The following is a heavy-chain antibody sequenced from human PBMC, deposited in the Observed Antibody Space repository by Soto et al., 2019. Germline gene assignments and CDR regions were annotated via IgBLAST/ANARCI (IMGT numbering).Heavy chain of an antibody. CDR1: GFTVSSNY. CDR2: IYSGGST. V-gene: IGHV3-66*01. D-gene: IGHD2-8*01. Sequence: GGSLRLSCAASGFTVSSNYMSWVRQAPGKGLEWVSVIYSGGSTYYAPPVRGRFTISRDDPKNTLYLQMNSLKTEDTAVYYCAADVPVEGPLIDHWGQGILVTVSS. J-gene: IGHJ4*02. CDR3: AADVPVEGPLIDH.